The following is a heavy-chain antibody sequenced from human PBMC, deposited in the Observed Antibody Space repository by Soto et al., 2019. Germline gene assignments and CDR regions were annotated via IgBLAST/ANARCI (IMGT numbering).Heavy chain of an antibody. Sequence: SETLSLTCAVYGGSFSGYYWTWIRQPPGTGLEWIGEINHSGSTNYNPSLKSRVTISVDTSKNQFSLYLQMNSLRPDDTAMYYCARDGVSSTEYTWNYGTYFDYWGQGALVTVSS. CDR1: GGSFSGYY. D-gene: IGHD1-7*01. J-gene: IGHJ4*02. V-gene: IGHV4-34*01. CDR2: INHSGST. CDR3: ARDGVSSTEYTWNYGTYFDY.